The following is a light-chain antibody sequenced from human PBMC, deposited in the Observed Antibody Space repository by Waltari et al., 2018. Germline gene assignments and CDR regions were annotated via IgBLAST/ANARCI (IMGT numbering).Light chain of an antibody. CDR2: AAS. V-gene: IGKV1-39*01. CDR3: QQSYSTPWT. J-gene: IGKJ1*01. CDR1: QSISSY. Sequence: DIQMTQTPSSLSASVGERLTITCRASQSISSYLNWYQQKPGKAPKLLIYAASSLQSGVPSRFSRSGSGTDFTLTISSLQPEDFATYYCQQSYSTPWTFGQGTKVEIK.